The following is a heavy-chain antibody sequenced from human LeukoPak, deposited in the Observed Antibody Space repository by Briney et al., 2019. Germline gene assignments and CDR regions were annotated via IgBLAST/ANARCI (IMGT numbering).Heavy chain of an antibody. CDR3: ARHNPYSSSWYPQPYNWFDP. D-gene: IGHD6-13*01. CDR2: INHSGST. V-gene: IGHV4-34*01. Sequence: PSETLSLTCAVYGGSFSGYYWSWIRQPPGKGLEWIGEINHSGSTNYNPSLKSRVTISVDTSKNQFSLKLSSVTAADTAVYYCARHNPYSSSWYPQPYNWFDPWGQGTLVTVSS. J-gene: IGHJ5*02. CDR1: GGSFSGYY.